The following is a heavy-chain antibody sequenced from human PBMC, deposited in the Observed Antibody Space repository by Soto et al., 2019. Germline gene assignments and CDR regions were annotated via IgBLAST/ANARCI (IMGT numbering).Heavy chain of an antibody. CDR2: IYPGDSDT. CDR3: ASSDVDTAMVTEYYGMDV. Sequence: GESLKLSCTGSGYSFTRYWIGWVRQMPGKGLEWMGIIYPGDSDTRYSPSSQGQVTISADKSISTAYLQWSSLKASDTAMYHCASSDVDTAMVTEYYGMDVWGQGTTVTVSS. D-gene: IGHD5-18*01. V-gene: IGHV5-51*01. J-gene: IGHJ6*02. CDR1: GYSFTRYW.